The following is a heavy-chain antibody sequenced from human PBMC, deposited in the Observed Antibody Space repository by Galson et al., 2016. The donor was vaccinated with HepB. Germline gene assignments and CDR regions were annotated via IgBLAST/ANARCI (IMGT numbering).Heavy chain of an antibody. J-gene: IGHJ4*02. CDR1: GGTFRSDP. CDR2: IIPMFGTA. D-gene: IGHD3-10*01. CDR3: AKTTTPYGLGIHLSYFGY. Sequence: SVKVSCKASGGTFRSDPISWVRQAPGQGLEWMGGIIPMFGTANYAQKFQGRVTITADESTSTVYMELTSLRSEDTAVYYCAKTTTPYGLGIHLSYFGYWGQGTLVTVSS. V-gene: IGHV1-69*13.